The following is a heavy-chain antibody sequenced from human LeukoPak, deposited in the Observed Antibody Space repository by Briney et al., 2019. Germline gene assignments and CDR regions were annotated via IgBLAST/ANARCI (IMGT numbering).Heavy chain of an antibody. J-gene: IGHJ4*02. D-gene: IGHD3-3*01. V-gene: IGHV4-38-2*02. CDR3: ARAHSSVTIFGVVLRSPYYFDY. CDR1: GGSISSGYY. Sequence: SETLSLTCTVSGGSISSGYYWGWIRQPPGKGLEWIGSIYHSGSTYYNPSLKSRVTISVDTSKNQFSLKLSSVTAADTAVYYCARAHSSVTIFGVVLRSPYYFDYWGQGTLVTVPS. CDR2: IYHSGST.